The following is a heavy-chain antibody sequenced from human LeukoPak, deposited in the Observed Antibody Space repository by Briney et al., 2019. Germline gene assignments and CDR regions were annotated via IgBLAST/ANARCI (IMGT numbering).Heavy chain of an antibody. Sequence: SCXXXGXTFTGYYMHWVRQAPGQGLEWMGWINPNSGGTNYAQKFQGRVTMTRDTSISTAYMELSRLRSDDTAVYYCARDRGDYYFDYWGQGTLVTVSS. V-gene: IGHV1-2*02. CDR2: INPNSGGT. CDR1: GXTFTGYY. D-gene: IGHD3-10*01. J-gene: IGHJ4*02. CDR3: ARDRGDYYFDY.